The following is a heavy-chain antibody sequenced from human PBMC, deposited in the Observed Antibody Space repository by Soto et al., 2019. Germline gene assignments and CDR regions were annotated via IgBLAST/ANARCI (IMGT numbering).Heavy chain of an antibody. CDR2: IIPIFGTA. CDR1: GYAFTSYG. D-gene: IGHD3-22*01. CDR3: ARGAIYDSSGYPFGWFDP. V-gene: IGHV1-69*13. Sequence: QVQLVQSGAEVKKPGASVKVSCKASGYAFTSYGISWVRQAPGQGLEWMGGIIPIFGTANYAQKFQGRVTITADESTSTAYMELSSLRSEDTAVYYCARGAIYDSSGYPFGWFDPWGQGTLVTVSS. J-gene: IGHJ5*02.